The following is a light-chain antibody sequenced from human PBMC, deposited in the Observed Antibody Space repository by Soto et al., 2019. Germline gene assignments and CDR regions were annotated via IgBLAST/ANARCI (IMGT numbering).Light chain of an antibody. CDR1: SSNIGTKY. Sequence: QPVLTQPPSASGTPGQMVTISCSGSSSNIGTKYVYWYQQLPGTAPKLLIYVNNQRPSGVPDRFSGSKSGTSASLAISGLRSEDEADYYCAAWDGSLSAWVFGGGTKLTVL. CDR3: AAWDGSLSAWV. CDR2: VNN. V-gene: IGLV1-47*01. J-gene: IGLJ3*02.